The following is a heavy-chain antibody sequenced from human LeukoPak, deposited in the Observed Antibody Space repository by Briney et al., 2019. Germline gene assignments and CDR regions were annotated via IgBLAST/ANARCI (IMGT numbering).Heavy chain of an antibody. CDR1: GGSISSGSCY. J-gene: IGHJ5*02. V-gene: IGHV4-61*02. CDR3: ARWGRGYSGYDREVNWFDP. Sequence: NPSETLSLTCTVSGGSISSGSCYWSWIRQPAGKGLEWIGRIYTSGSTNYNPSLKSRVTISVDTSKNQFSLKLSSVTAADTAVYYCARWGRGYSGYDREVNWFDPWGQGTLVTVSS. D-gene: IGHD5-12*01. CDR2: IYTSGST.